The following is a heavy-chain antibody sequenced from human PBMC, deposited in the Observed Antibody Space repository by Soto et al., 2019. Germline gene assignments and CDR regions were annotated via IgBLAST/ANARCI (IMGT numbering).Heavy chain of an antibody. V-gene: IGHV4-34*01. Sequence: PSETLSLTCAVYGGSFGGYYWSWIRQPPGKGLEWIGEINHSGSTNYNPSLKSRVTISVDTSKNQFSLKLSSVTAADTAVYYCARGLLTPTVTSQSFHDWGQGTRGNVSS. D-gene: IGHD4-17*01. J-gene: IGHJ4*02. CDR1: GGSFGGYY. CDR3: ARGLLTPTVTSQSFHD. CDR2: INHSGST.